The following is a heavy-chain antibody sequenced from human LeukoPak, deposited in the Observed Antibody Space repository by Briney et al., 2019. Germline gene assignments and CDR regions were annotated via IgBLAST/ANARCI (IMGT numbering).Heavy chain of an antibody. D-gene: IGHD2-21*01. J-gene: IGHJ5*02. CDR1: GYTFTGYY. V-gene: IGHV1-2*02. CDR2: INPNNGGT. Sequence: ASVKVSCKASGYTFTGYYMHWVRQAPGRGLEWMGWINPNNGGTNYAQKFQGRVTMTRDTSISTAYMELSRLRSDDTAVYYCARHMALRRDWFDPWGQGTLVTVSS. CDR3: ARHMALRRDWFDP.